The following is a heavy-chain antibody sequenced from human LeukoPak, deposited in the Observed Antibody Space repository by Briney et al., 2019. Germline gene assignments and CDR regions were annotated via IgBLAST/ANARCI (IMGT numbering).Heavy chain of an antibody. CDR3: ARYRGTWEDAGVFDY. CDR2: IIPIFGTA. J-gene: IGHJ4*02. D-gene: IGHD1-26*01. V-gene: IGHV1-69*13. CDR1: GYTFTSYD. Sequence: SVKVSCKASGYTFTSYDINWVRQAPGQGLEWMGGIIPIFGTANYARKFQGRVTITADESTSTTYMELSSLRSEDTAVYYCARYRGTWEDAGVFDYWGQGTLVTVSS.